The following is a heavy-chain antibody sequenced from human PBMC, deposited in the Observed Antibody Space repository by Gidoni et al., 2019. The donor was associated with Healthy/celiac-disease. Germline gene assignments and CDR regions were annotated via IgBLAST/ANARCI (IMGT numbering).Heavy chain of an antibody. CDR3: ARDGYGDYGPYFDY. V-gene: IGHV4-31*03. CDR1: GCSISSGGYY. J-gene: IGHJ4*02. Sequence: QVQLQESGPGLVKPSQTLSLTCTVSGCSISSGGYYWSWIRQHPGKGLEWIGYIYYSGSTYYNPSLKSRVTIAVDTYKNQFSLKLSSVTAADTAVYYCARDGYGDYGPYFDYWGQGTLVTVSS. CDR2: IYYSGST. D-gene: IGHD4-17*01.